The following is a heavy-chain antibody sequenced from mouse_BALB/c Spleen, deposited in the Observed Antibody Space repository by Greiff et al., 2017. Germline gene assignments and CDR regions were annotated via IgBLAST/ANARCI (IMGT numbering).Heavy chain of an antibody. J-gene: IGHJ3*01. V-gene: IGHV5-4*02. CDR2: ISDGGSYT. D-gene: IGHD2-3*01. CDR3: ARVDGYYPFAY. Sequence: EVQVVESGGGLVKPGGSLKLSCAASGFTFSDYYMYWVRQTPEKRLEWVATISDGGSYTYYPDSVKGRFTISRDNAKNNLYLQMSSLKSEDTAMYYCARVDGYYPFAYWGQGTLVTVSA. CDR1: GFTFSDYY.